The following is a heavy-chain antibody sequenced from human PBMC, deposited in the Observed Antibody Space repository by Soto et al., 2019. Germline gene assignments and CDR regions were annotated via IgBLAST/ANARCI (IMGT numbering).Heavy chain of an antibody. CDR2: IYYSGST. CDR3: AREVLFYGDYSHAFDI. J-gene: IGHJ3*02. V-gene: IGHV4-31*03. CDR1: GGSISSGGYY. Sequence: QVQLQESGPGLVKPSQTLSLTCTVSGGSISSGGYYWSWIRQHPGKGLEWIGYIYYSGSTYYNPSLKSRVTISVDTSKNQFSLKLSSVTAADTAVYYCAREVLFYGDYSHAFDIWGQGTMVTVSS. D-gene: IGHD4-17*01.